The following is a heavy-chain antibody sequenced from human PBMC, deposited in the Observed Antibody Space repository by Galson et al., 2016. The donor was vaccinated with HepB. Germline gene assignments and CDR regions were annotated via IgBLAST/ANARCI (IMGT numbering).Heavy chain of an antibody. Sequence: TLSLTCTVSGGSISSGGYYWSWIRQHPGKGLEWIGYIHYSGSTYYNPSLESRVSISVDTSKNQFSLKLSSVTAADTAVYYCARDKNERGYSYGHFDYWGPGALVTVSS. CDR3: ARDKNERGYSYGHFDY. D-gene: IGHD5-18*01. V-gene: IGHV4-31*03. CDR2: IHYSGST. CDR1: GGSISSGGYY. J-gene: IGHJ4*02.